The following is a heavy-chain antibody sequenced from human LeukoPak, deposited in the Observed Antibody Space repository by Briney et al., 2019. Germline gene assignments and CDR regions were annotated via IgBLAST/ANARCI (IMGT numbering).Heavy chain of an antibody. D-gene: IGHD6-19*01. CDR1: GGSVSSYY. CDR2: IYYSGST. V-gene: IGHV4-59*02. Sequence: SETLSLTCTVSGGSVSSYYWSWIRQPPGKGLEWIGYIYYSGSTNYNPSLKSRVTMSVDTSKNQFSLKLSSVTAADTAVYYCARGVAVAGKIDYWGQGTLVTVSS. CDR3: ARGVAVAGKIDY. J-gene: IGHJ4*02.